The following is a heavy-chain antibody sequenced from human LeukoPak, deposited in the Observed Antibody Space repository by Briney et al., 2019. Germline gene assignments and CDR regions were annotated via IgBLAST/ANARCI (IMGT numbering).Heavy chain of an antibody. CDR1: GFTFSSYW. CDR3: ARDRGYIYGYAFDY. J-gene: IGHJ4*02. CDR2: INSDGSTT. D-gene: IGHD5-18*01. V-gene: IGHV3-74*01. Sequence: GGSLRLSCAASGFTFSSYWMHWVRQDPGKGLVWVSRINSDGSTTTYADSVKGRFTIPRDNAKNTLYLQMNSLRAEDTAVYYCARDRGYIYGYAFDYWGQGTLVTVSS.